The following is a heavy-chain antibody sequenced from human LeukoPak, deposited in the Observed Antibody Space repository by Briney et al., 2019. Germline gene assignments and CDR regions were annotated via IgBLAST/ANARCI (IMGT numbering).Heavy chain of an antibody. CDR2: INHSGST. V-gene: IGHV4-39*07. CDR3: ARGCFYSSSWHPKRLYWFDP. CDR1: GGSISSSSYY. J-gene: IGHJ5*02. D-gene: IGHD6-13*01. Sequence: PSETLSLTCTVSGGSISSSSYYWGWIRQPPGKGLEWIGEINHSGSTNYNPSLKSRVTISVDTSKNQFSLKLSSVTAADTAVYYCARGCFYSSSWHPKRLYWFDPWGQGTLVTVSS.